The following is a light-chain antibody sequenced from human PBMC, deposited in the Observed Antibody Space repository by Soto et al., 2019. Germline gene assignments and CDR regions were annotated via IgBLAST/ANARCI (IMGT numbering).Light chain of an antibody. Sequence: EVVLTQSPATLSVSPGERAPLSCRASHIISSNLAWYQQKPGQAPRLLIYGASTRATGIPARFSGSGSGTEFTLTISSLQSEDFAVYYCHQYNNWPPWTFGQGTKVDIK. V-gene: IGKV3-15*01. CDR2: GAS. CDR3: HQYNNWPPWT. CDR1: HIISSN. J-gene: IGKJ1*01.